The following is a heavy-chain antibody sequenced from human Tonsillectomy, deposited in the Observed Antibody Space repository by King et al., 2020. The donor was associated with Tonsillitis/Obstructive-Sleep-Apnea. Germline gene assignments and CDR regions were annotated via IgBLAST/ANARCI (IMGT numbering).Heavy chain of an antibody. CDR2: ISRSISTI. V-gene: IGHV3-48*02. CDR1: GFTFSSSS. Sequence: VQLVESGGGLVQPGGSLRLSCAASGFTFSSSSMNWVRQAPGKGLEWVSYISRSISTIYFADSVKGRFTISRDNAKNSLCLQMNSLRDEDTAVYYCARSSIVSGAFDIWGQGTMVTVSS. J-gene: IGHJ3*02. CDR3: ARSSIVSGAFDI. D-gene: IGHD2-15*01.